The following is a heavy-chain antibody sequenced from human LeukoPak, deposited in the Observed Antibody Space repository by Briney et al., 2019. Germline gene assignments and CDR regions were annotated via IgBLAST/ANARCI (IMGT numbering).Heavy chain of an antibody. Sequence: GASMKVSCRASGYTFANYYVHWVRQAPGQGLEWMGIISPGDGGTSYGQTFQGRITMTRDKSTSTVYLELGSLRSEDTAVYYCARDLMEKATMAPEYWGQGTLVTVSS. D-gene: IGHD5-24*01. CDR3: ARDLMEKATMAPEY. CDR2: ISPGDGGT. J-gene: IGHJ4*02. CDR1: GYTFANYY. V-gene: IGHV1-46*01.